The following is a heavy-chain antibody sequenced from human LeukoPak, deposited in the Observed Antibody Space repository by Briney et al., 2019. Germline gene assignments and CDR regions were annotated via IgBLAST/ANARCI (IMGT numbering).Heavy chain of an antibody. CDR3: ARERRNYDILTGYYRFDP. V-gene: IGHV1-69*04. CDR2: IIPILGIA. J-gene: IGHJ5*02. CDR1: GGTFSSYA. D-gene: IGHD3-9*01. Sequence: ASVKVSCKASGGTFSSYAISWVRQAPGQGLEWMGRIIPILGIANYAQKFQGRVTITADKSTSTAYMELSSLRSEDTAVYYCARERRNYDILTGYYRFDPWGQGTLVTVSS.